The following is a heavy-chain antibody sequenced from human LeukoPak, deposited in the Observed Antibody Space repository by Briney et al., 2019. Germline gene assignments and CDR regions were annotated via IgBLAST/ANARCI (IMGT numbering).Heavy chain of an antibody. CDR1: GYTFTSYY. J-gene: IGHJ6*02. Sequence: ASVKVSCKASGYTFTSYYMHWVRQAPGQGLEWMGIINPSGGSTSYAQKFQGRVTMTRDTSTSTVYTELSSLRSEDTAVYYCARAGDYSSSWYGQDYYYYYGMDVWGQGTTVTVSS. CDR3: ARAGDYSSSWYGQDYYYYYGMDV. V-gene: IGHV1-46*01. CDR2: INPSGGST. D-gene: IGHD6-13*01.